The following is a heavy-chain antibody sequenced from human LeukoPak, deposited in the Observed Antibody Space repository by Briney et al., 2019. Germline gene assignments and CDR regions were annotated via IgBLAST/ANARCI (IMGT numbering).Heavy chain of an antibody. CDR2: IYYSGST. CDR3: ARMRSMTHFDY. Sequence: SETLSLTCTVSGGSISSSSYYWGWIRQPPGKGLEWIGSIYYSGSTYYNPSLKSRVTISVDTSKNQFSLKLSSVTAADTAVYYCARMRSMTHFDYWGQGTLVTVSS. J-gene: IGHJ4*02. CDR1: GGSISSSSYY. V-gene: IGHV4-39*01.